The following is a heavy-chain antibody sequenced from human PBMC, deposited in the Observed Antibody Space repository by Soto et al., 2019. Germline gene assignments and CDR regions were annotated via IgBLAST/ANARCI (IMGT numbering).Heavy chain of an antibody. J-gene: IGHJ1*01. V-gene: IGHV4-30-4*01. CDR2: IYYSGST. CDR3: AVSLVDGDF. CDR1: GDSITNGDYY. Sequence: QVHLQESGPGLVKPSQTLSLTCTVSGDSITNGDYYWSWIRQPPGKGLEWIGYIYYSGSTDCDPSLTGRGTISVDMSTNQFSLRLSSVTAADTAVYYYAVSLVDGDFWGQGTLVTVSS. D-gene: IGHD3-10*01.